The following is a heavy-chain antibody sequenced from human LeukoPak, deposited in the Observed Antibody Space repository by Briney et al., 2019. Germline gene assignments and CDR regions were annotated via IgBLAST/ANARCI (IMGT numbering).Heavy chain of an antibody. J-gene: IGHJ4*02. CDR2: IIPIFGTA. Sequence: ASVKVSCKASGGTFSSYAISWVRQAPGQGLEWMGGIIPIFGTANYAQKSQGRVTITTDESTSTAYMELSSLRSEDTAVYYCTRETSSRYFDYWGQGTLVPVSS. CDR3: TRETSSRYFDY. CDR1: GGTFSSYA. V-gene: IGHV1-69*05.